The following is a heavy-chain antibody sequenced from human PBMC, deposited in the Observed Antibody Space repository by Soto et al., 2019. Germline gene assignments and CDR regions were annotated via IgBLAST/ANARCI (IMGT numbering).Heavy chain of an antibody. D-gene: IGHD1-26*01. V-gene: IGHV3-21*01. CDR1: GFIFSRYS. Sequence: GGSLRLSCAFSGFIFSRYSMNLVRQAPGKGLEWVSSIGTSGSYIYDTDSVKGRFTISRDNTKDSLYLQMNSLRAEDTAIYYCARGSAFIGLDYWGQGTPVTVSS. J-gene: IGHJ4*02. CDR2: IGTSGSYI. CDR3: ARGSAFIGLDY.